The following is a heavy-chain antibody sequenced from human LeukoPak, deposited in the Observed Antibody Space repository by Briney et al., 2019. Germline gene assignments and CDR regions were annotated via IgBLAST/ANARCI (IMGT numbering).Heavy chain of an antibody. CDR1: GFTFRSYE. D-gene: IGHD3-16*02. J-gene: IGHJ4*02. CDR3: SRSEARFMLS. Sequence: GGSLGLSCAASGFTFRSYEMNWVRQAPGKGLEWVSFISNSGDSIYYADSVKGRFTISRDNAKNSLFLQMNSLRAEDTAVYYGSRSEARFMLSWGQGTLVTVSS. CDR2: ISNSGDSI. V-gene: IGHV3-48*03.